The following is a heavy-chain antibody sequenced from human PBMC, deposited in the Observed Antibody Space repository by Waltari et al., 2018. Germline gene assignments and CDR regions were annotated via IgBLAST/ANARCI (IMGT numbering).Heavy chain of an antibody. V-gene: IGHV4-34*01. CDR1: GGSFSGYY. CDR3: ARGDPRIAAAGSTHYGMDV. Sequence: QVQLQQWGAGLLKPSETLSLTCAVYGGSFSGYYWSWIRQPPGKGLGWIGEINHSGSTNSTPSLKSLVTISVDTSKNQFSLKLSSVTAADTAVYYCARGDPRIAAAGSTHYGMDVWGQGTTVTVSS. CDR2: INHSGST. D-gene: IGHD6-13*01. J-gene: IGHJ6*02.